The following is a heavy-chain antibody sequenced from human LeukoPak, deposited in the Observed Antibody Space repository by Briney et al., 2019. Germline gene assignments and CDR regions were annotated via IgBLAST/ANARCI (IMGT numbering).Heavy chain of an antibody. D-gene: IGHD6-13*01. CDR1: GFTFSGSA. Sequence: GGSLRLSSAASGFTFSGSAMHWVRQASGKGLEWLGRIRSKADSYTTAYAASVKGRFIVSRDDSKNTAYLQMNSLKTEDTAVYYCRAAADLNDYWGQGTLVTVSS. CDR3: RAAADLNDY. J-gene: IGHJ4*02. V-gene: IGHV3-73*01. CDR2: IRSKADSYTT.